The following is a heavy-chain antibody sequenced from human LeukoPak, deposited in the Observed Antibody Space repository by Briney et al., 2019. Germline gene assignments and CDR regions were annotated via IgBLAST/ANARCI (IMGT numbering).Heavy chain of an antibody. CDR2: ISYDGSNK. V-gene: IGHV3-30*18. J-gene: IGHJ4*02. D-gene: IGHD4-17*01. Sequence: PGGSLRLSCAASGFTFSSYGMHWVRQAPGKGLEWVAVISYDGSNKFYADSVKGRFTISRDNSKNTLYLQMNSLRAEDTAVYYCAKDAHYGDYGQGDYWGQGTLVTVSS. CDR1: GFTFSSYG. CDR3: AKDAHYGDYGQGDY.